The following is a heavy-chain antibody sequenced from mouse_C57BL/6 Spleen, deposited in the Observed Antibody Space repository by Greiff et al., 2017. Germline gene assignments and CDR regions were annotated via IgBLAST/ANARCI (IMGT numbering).Heavy chain of an antibody. CDR2: LNPSNGGT. CDR1: GYTFTSYW. Sequence: QVQLQEPGTELVKPGASVKLSCKASGYTFTSYWMHCVKQRPGPGLEWIGNLNPSNGGTNYNEKFKSKATLTVDKSSSTAYMQLSSLTSEDSAVYYCAREGTYGNSFAYRGQGTLVPVSA. CDR3: AREGTYGNSFAY. V-gene: IGHV1-53*01. J-gene: IGHJ3*01. D-gene: IGHD2-1*01.